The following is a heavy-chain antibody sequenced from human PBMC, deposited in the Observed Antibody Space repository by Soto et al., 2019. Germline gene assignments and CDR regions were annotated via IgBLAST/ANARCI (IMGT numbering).Heavy chain of an antibody. CDR2: ISSSSSYI. CDR1: GFTFSSYS. D-gene: IGHD3-3*01. V-gene: IGHV3-21*01. Sequence: PGGSLRLSCAASGFTFSSYSMNWVRQAPGKGLEWVSSISSSSSYIYYADSVKGRFTISRDNAKNSLYLQMNSLRAEDTAVYYCARDRKASWIFGVVTDYYYYGMDVWGQGTKVTAP. CDR3: ARDRKASWIFGVVTDYYYYGMDV. J-gene: IGHJ6*02.